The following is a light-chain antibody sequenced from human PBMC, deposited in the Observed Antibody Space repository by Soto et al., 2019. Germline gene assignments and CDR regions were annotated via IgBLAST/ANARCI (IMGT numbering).Light chain of an antibody. V-gene: IGKV3-20*01. Sequence: EIVLTQSPGTLSLSPGERATLSCRASQGVSSSYLAWYQQKPDQPPRLLIYGASSRATGIPDRFSGGGSGTDIILTITRLEPDVFAVYYCQHNRTSFGGGTKVEIK. CDR2: GAS. CDR1: QGVSSSY. J-gene: IGKJ4*01. CDR3: QHNRTS.